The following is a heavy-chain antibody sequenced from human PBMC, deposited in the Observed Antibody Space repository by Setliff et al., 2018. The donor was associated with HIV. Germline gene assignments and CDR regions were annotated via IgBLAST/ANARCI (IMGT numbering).Heavy chain of an antibody. J-gene: IGHJ3*02. CDR1: GGSISSSTYY. D-gene: IGHD3-10*01. CDR2: IYYSGST. V-gene: IGHV4-61*05. CDR3: GRVGFGELFGAFDI. Sequence: PSETLSLTCTVSGGSISSSTYYWGWIRQPPGKGLEWVGYIYYSGSTNYNPSLKSRVSISVDTSKNQFSLKLSSVTAADTAMYYCGRVGFGELFGAFDIWGQGIMVTVSS.